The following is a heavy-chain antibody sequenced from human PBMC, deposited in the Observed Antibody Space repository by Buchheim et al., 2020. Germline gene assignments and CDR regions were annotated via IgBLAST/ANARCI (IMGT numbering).Heavy chain of an antibody. CDR3: AKASGSGSYRGWFDP. Sequence: VQLVESGGGVVQPGRSLRLSCAASGFTFSSYGMHWVRQAPGKGLEWVAVISYDGSNKYYADSVKGRFTISRDNSKNTLYLQMNSLRAEDTAVYYCAKASGSGSYRGWFDPWGQGTL. CDR1: GFTFSSYG. J-gene: IGHJ5*02. D-gene: IGHD1-26*01. CDR2: ISYDGSNK. V-gene: IGHV3-30*18.